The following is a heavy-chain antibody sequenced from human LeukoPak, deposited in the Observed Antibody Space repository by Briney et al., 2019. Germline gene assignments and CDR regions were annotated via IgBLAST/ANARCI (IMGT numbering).Heavy chain of an antibody. CDR3: AKDRAAVAPKGAVSDY. CDR2: ISGGATNI. V-gene: IGHV3-23*01. Sequence: GGSLRLSCAASGFTFNNYEMNWVRQAPGKGLEWVSSISGGATNIYYADSVKGRFTISRDNSKNTLYLQMNSLRAEDTAVYYCAKDRAAVAPKGAVSDYWGQGTLVTVSS. J-gene: IGHJ4*02. CDR1: GFTFNNYE. D-gene: IGHD6-19*01.